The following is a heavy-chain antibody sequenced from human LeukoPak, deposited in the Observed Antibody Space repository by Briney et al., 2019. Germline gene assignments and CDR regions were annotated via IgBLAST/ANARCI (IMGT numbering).Heavy chain of an antibody. V-gene: IGHV3-23*01. D-gene: IGHD5-12*01. Sequence: GGSLRLSCAASGFTFSSYAMSWVRQAPGKGLEWVSAISGSGTRTYYADSVKGRFTISRDNSKNTLYLQMNSLRAEDMAIHYCAKGSLMDVVATMGDYWGQGTLVTVSS. CDR3: AKGSLMDVVATMGDY. CDR2: ISGSGTRT. CDR1: GFTFSSYA. J-gene: IGHJ4*02.